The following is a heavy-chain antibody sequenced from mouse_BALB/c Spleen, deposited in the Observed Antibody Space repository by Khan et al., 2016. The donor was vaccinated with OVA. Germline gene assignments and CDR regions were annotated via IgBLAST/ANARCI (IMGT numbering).Heavy chain of an antibody. CDR3: AREGALYYFDY. CDR2: IYPGTDNT. CDR1: GYIFTSYW. D-gene: IGHD3-1*01. J-gene: IGHJ2*01. Sequence: VQLKESGTELVRPGASVKLSCKTSGYIFTSYWIHWVIQRSGQGLEWIARIYPGTDNTYYNEKLKDKATLTADKSSSTAYMQLSSLKSEDSAVYFCAREGALYYFDYWGQGTTLTVSS. V-gene: IGHV1-76*01.